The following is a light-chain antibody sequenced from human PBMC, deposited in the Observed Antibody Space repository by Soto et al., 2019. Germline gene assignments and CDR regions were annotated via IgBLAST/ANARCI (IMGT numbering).Light chain of an antibody. CDR1: SSDVGNYNY. CDR2: EVS. V-gene: IGLV2-11*01. Sequence: QSALTQPRSVSGSPGQSVTISCTGTSSDVGNYNYVSWYQQYPGKAPKLMIYEVSKRPSGVPDRFSGSKSSNTASLTISGLQTEDEADYYCCSYAGSFTWLFGGGTQLTVL. CDR3: CSYAGSFTWL. J-gene: IGLJ3*02.